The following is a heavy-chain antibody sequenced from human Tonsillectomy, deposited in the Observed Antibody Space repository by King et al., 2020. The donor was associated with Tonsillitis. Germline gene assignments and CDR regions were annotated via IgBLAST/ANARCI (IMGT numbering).Heavy chain of an antibody. D-gene: IGHD2-21*02. CDR1: GYSFSSYW. Sequence: DEQLVQSGAEVKKPGESLRISCQGSGYSFSSYWINWVRQMPGKGLEWMGRIDPRDSDTDYSPSCQGHVTISADKSINPAYLQWSSLMASDTAMYYCARQSRGGDHPDYYCGMAVWGQGATVTVSS. V-gene: IGHV5-10-1*03. CDR2: IDPRDSDT. CDR3: ARQSRGGDHPDYYCGMAV. J-gene: IGHJ6*02.